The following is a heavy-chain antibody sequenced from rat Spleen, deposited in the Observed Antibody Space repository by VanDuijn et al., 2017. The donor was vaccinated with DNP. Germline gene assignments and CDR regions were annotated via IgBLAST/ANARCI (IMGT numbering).Heavy chain of an antibody. CDR2: INTGSGGT. J-gene: IGHJ3*01. D-gene: IGHD4-3*01. Sequence: QVQLQQSGAELAKPGSSVKISCKTSGYTFTSNYIGWIKQTTGQGLEYIGYINTGSGGTHSTEKFKGKATLTVDKSSSTAFMQLSSLTPDDSAVYYCATVIRGTNWFAYWGQGTLVTVSS. CDR3: ATVIRGTNWFAY. CDR1: GYTFTSNY. V-gene: IGHV1-43*01.